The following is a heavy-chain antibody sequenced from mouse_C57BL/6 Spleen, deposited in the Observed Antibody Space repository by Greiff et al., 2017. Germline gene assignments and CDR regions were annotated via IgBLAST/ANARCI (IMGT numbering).Heavy chain of an antibody. CDR3: ARRVYYYGSSWAYYAMDY. D-gene: IGHD1-1*01. CDR1: GFTFSDYG. J-gene: IGHJ4*01. Sequence: EVHLVESGGGLVKPGGSLKLSCAASGFTFSDYGMHWVRQAPEKGLEWVAYISSGSSTIYYADTVKGRFTISRDNAKNTLFLQMTSLRSEDTAMYYCARRVYYYGSSWAYYAMDYWGQGTSVTVSS. CDR2: ISSGSSTI. V-gene: IGHV5-17*01.